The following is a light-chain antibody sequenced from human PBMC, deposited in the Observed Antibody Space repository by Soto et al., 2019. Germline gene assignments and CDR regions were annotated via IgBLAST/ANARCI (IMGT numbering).Light chain of an antibody. V-gene: IGLV8-61*01. CDR1: SDSVSSSHY. CDR3: VLYMGSGISV. J-gene: IGLJ2*01. Sequence: QTVVTQEPSFSVSPGGTVTLTFGLSSDSVSSSHYPTWCRQTPGQAPRTLIYSTNTRSSGVPDRVSGSILGNKAALTITGAESDDESDYCCVLYMGSGISVFGGGTKLTVL. CDR2: STN.